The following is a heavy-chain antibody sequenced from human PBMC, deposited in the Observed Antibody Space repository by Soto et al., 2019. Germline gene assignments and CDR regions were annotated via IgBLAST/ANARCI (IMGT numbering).Heavy chain of an antibody. CDR3: ARDLCPLGSGSPCPTFGMDL. J-gene: IGHJ6*02. V-gene: IGHV1-2*02. Sequence: ASVKVSCKASGYTFTGHYMHWVRQVSGRRLEFLGWLKPDNGGTYYAPKFQGRVTFTRDTSKTTAYMEMSGLQSDDTAVYFCARDLCPLGSGSPCPTFGMDLWGQGTTVTVSS. CDR2: LKPDNGGT. CDR1: GYTFTGHY. D-gene: IGHD3-10*01.